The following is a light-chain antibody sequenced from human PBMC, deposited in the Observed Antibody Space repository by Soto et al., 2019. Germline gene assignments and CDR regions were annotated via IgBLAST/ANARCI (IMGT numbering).Light chain of an antibody. V-gene: IGKV3-20*01. CDR1: QSVSSSY. J-gene: IGKJ1*01. CDR3: QQYCSSPWT. CDR2: GAS. Sequence: EIVLTQSPGTLSLSPGERATLSCRASQSVSSSYLAWYQQKPGQAPRLLIYGASSRATGIPDRFSGSGSGTDFTLTISRLEPEDVAMNYCQQYCSSPWTFGQGTKVEIK.